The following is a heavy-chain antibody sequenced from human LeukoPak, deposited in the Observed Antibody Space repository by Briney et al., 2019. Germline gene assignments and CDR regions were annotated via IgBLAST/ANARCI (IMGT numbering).Heavy chain of an antibody. V-gene: IGHV3-33*01. D-gene: IGHD3-22*01. CDR1: GFTFSSYG. CDR3: ARDVQGYYYDSPGLGY. J-gene: IGHJ4*02. Sequence: HPGRSLRLSCAASGFTFSSYGMHWVRQAPGKGLEWVAVIWYDGNNKYYADSVKGRFTISRDNSKNTLYLQMNSLRAEDTAVYYCARDVQGYYYDSPGLGYWGQGTLVTVSS. CDR2: IWYDGNNK.